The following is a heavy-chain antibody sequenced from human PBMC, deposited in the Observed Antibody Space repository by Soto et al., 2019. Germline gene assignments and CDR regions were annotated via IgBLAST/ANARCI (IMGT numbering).Heavy chain of an antibody. CDR2: LIPIFGTA. Sequence: GASVKVSCKASGGTFSSYAMSWVRQAPGQGLEWMGGLIPIFGTANYTQKFQGRVTITADESTSTAYMELSSLRSEDTAVYYCAKDRSIFGVVINPDGYYYGMDVWGQGTTVTVSS. V-gene: IGHV1-69*13. D-gene: IGHD3-3*01. CDR3: AKDRSIFGVVINPDGYYYGMDV. J-gene: IGHJ6*02. CDR1: GGTFSSYA.